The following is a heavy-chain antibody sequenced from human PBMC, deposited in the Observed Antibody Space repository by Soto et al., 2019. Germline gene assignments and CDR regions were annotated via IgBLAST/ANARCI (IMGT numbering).Heavy chain of an antibody. CDR1: GGSISSYY. V-gene: IGHV4-59*01. D-gene: IGHD3-10*01. CDR3: ARVYYGSGSYYYYYMDV. J-gene: IGHJ6*03. CDR2: IYYSGST. Sequence: SETLSLTCTVSGGSISSYYWSWIRQPPGKGLEWIGYIYYSGSTNYNPSLKSRVTISVDTSKNQFSLKLSSVTAADTAVYYCARVYYGSGSYYYYYMDVWGTGTTVTVSS.